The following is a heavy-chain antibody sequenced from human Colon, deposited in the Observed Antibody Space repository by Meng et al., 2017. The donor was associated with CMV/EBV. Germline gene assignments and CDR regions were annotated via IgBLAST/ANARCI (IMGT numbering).Heavy chain of an antibody. J-gene: IGHJ5*01. D-gene: IGHD1-26*01. CDR1: GVSFSDYS. CDR3: ARPRRVGANRDHDS. V-gene: IGHV4-34*01. CDR2: INHSGSL. Sequence: GYGVSFSDYSWTWIRQPPGKGLEWIGEINHSGSLNFNASLKSRVIISVDTSKNQFSLILNSVTAADTAVYFCARPRRVGANRDHDSWGQGTLVTVSS.